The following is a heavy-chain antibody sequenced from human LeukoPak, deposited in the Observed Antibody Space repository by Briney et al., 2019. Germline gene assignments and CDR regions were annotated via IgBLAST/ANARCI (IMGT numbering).Heavy chain of an antibody. Sequence: ASVKVSCKASGYTFTSYDINWVRQATGQGLEWMGWMNPNSGNTGYAQKFQGRVTITRNTSISTAYMELSSLRSEDTAVYYCARDMGVYYAAYYFDYWGQGTLVTVSS. CDR1: GYTFTSYD. V-gene: IGHV1-8*03. J-gene: IGHJ4*02. CDR3: ARDMGVYYAAYYFDY. D-gene: IGHD2-2*01. CDR2: MNPNSGNT.